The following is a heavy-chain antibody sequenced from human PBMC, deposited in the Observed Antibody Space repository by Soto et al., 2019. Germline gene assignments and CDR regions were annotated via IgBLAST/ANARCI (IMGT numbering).Heavy chain of an antibody. CDR3: AKDSCSGGSCYWYFDL. CDR1: GFTFSSYA. V-gene: IGHV3-23*01. CDR2: ISGSGGST. Sequence: EVQLLESGGGLVQPGGSLRLSCAASGFTFSSYAMSWVRQAPGKGLEWVSAISGSGGSTYYADSVKGRFTFSRDNSKNTLYLQMNSLRAEDTAVYYCAKDSCSGGSCYWYFDLWGRGTLVTVSS. D-gene: IGHD2-15*01. J-gene: IGHJ2*01.